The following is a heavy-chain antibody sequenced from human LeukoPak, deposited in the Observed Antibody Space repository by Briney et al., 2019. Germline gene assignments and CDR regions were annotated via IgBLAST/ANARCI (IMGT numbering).Heavy chain of an antibody. CDR2: ISYDGSNK. J-gene: IGHJ4*02. D-gene: IGHD6-13*01. CDR3: AKAAGYSSSQYYFDY. V-gene: IGHV3-30-3*01. CDR1: GFTFSSYA. Sequence: PGGSLRLSCAASGFTFSSYAMHWVRQAPGKGLEWVAVISYDGSNKYYADSVKGRFTISRDNSKNTLYLQMNSLRAEDTAVYYCAKAAGYSSSQYYFDYWGQGTLVTVSS.